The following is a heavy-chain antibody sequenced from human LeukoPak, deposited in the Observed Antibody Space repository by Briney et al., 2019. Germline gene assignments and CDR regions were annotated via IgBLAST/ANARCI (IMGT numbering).Heavy chain of an antibody. V-gene: IGHV3-7*05. D-gene: IGHD6-13*01. CDR1: GFTFSRYA. CDR2: IKQDGSEK. Sequence: GGSLRLSCAASGFTFSRYAMSWVRQAPGKGLEWVANIKQDGSEKYYVDSVKGRFTISRDNAKNSLYLQMNSLRAEDTAVYYCARANPGYSSSWVDWGQGTLVTVSS. CDR3: ARANPGYSSSWVD. J-gene: IGHJ4*02.